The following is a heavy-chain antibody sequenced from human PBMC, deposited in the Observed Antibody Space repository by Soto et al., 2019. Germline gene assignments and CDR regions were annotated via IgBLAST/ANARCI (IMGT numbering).Heavy chain of an antibody. CDR1: GGSFSGYY. Sequence: LSLTCAVYGGSFSGYYWSWIRQPPGKGLEWIGEINHSGSTNYNPSLKSRVTISVDTSKNQFSLKLSSVTAADTAVYYCARDRYYYDSSGYYYPYYYYGMDVWGQGTTVTVSS. CDR3: ARDRYYYDSSGYYYPYYYYGMDV. D-gene: IGHD3-22*01. CDR2: INHSGST. J-gene: IGHJ6*02. V-gene: IGHV4-34*01.